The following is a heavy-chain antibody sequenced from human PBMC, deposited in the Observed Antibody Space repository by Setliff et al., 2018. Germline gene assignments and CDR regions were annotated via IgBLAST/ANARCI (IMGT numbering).Heavy chain of an antibody. D-gene: IGHD2-8*02. V-gene: IGHV4-38-2*01. Sequence: ETLSLTCAVSGYSISSGHYWGWIRQPPGKGLEWIGEINHSGSTNYNPSLKSRVTISVDTSKNQFSLKLSPVTAADTALYYCTVYNTGSSKDHYWGQGTPVTVSS. CDR2: INHSGST. CDR1: GYSISSGHY. J-gene: IGHJ4*02. CDR3: TVYNTGSSKDHY.